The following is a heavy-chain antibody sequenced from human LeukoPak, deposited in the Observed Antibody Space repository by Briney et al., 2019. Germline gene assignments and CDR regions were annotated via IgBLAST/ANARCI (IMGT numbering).Heavy chain of an antibody. V-gene: IGHV3-48*03. Sequence: GSLRLSCSASGFTFSTYEMNWVRQTPGKGLEWVAHIISGGTTQYYADSVRGRFTVSRDNAKNSLYLHMNSLRAEDTAVYYCARDTVDGPFVTSLDYWGQGARVTVSS. D-gene: IGHD5-12*01. J-gene: IGHJ4*02. CDR1: GFTFSTYE. CDR2: IISGGTTQ. CDR3: ARDTVDGPFVTSLDY.